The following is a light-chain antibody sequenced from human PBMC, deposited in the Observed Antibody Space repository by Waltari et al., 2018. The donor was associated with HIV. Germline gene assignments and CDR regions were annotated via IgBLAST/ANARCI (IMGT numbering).Light chain of an antibody. Sequence: SYELPQPPSVSVSLGQMARITCSGEELPKKYTYWYQQKPGQAPVLLIYKDSERHAGIPELFSGSSTGKIVTLTISGVKAEDEADYYCLSADNSGTYWMYGGGTKLTVL. CDR2: KDS. CDR3: LSADNSGTYWM. CDR1: ELPKKY. V-gene: IGLV3-16*01. J-gene: IGLJ3*02.